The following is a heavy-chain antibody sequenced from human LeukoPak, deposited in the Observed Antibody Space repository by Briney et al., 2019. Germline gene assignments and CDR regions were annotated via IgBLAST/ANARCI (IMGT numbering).Heavy chain of an antibody. D-gene: IGHD2-15*01. CDR1: GFTFSSYG. J-gene: IGHJ4*02. V-gene: IGHV3-74*01. CDR3: ARVPLGPLYYFDY. CDR2: INSDGNST. Sequence: GGSLRLSCAASGFTFSSYGMNWVRQAPGQGLVWVSRINSDGNSTSYADSVKGRFTISRDNSKNTLYLQMNSLRAEDTAVYYCARVPLGPLYYFDYWGQGTLVTVSS.